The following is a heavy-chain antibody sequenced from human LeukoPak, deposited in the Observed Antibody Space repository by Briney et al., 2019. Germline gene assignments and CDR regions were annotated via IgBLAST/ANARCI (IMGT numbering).Heavy chain of an antibody. V-gene: IGHV3-21*01. CDR3: ASSTTVTMSWFDP. Sequence: GGSLRLSCAASGFTFSSYSMNWVRQAPGRGLEWVSSISSSSSYIYYADSVKGRFTISRDNAKNSLYLQMNSLRAEDTAVYYCASSTTVTMSWFDPWGQGTLVTVSS. CDR2: ISSSSSYI. D-gene: IGHD4-17*01. J-gene: IGHJ5*02. CDR1: GFTFSSYS.